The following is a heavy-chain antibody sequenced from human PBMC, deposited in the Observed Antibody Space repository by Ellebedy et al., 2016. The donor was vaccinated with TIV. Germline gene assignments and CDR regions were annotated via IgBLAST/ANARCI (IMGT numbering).Heavy chain of an antibody. CDR3: ARRSRDPSYYFDY. CDR2: ISGSGGMM. CDR1: GFIFSSYY. D-gene: IGHD6-6*01. Sequence: GESLKISCVASGFIFSSYYMTWVRQAPGKGLEWISYISGSGGMMDHADSVKGRFTISRDNAKNSLYLQLSSLGAEDTAVYYCARRSRDPSYYFDYWGQGALVAVSS. V-gene: IGHV3-48*03. J-gene: IGHJ4*02.